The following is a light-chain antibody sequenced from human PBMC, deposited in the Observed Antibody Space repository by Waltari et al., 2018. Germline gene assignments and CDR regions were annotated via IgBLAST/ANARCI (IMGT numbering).Light chain of an antibody. J-gene: IGKJ2*03. CDR2: AAS. CDR1: QNIYSN. V-gene: IGKV1-6*01. CDR3: QHYYDNPYS. Sequence: IQMTQSPSALSASVGDRVTISCRASQNIYSNLVWYQQKPGKAPKLLIYAASSLQSGIPSRFSGSGSGTDFTLTISSLQPEDSAAYYCQHYYDNPYSFGQGTKVEIK.